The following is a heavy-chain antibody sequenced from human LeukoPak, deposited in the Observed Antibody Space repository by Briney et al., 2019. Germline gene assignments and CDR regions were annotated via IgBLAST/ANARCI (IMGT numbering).Heavy chain of an antibody. CDR1: GYTFTDSY. Sequence: ASVKVSCKPSGYTFTDSYIHWVRRAPGVGLQWMGWISPNNGDTKYAEDFQDRVTMTRDTSINTAYMELTGLTPDDTAVYYCVRSPIGASAYWGRGTLVTVSS. V-gene: IGHV1-2*02. D-gene: IGHD3-10*01. CDR2: ISPNNGDT. J-gene: IGHJ4*02. CDR3: VRSPIGASAY.